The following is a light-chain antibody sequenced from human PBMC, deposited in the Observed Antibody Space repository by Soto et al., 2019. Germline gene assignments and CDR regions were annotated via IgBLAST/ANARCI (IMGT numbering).Light chain of an antibody. V-gene: IGLV2-23*01. CDR2: EGS. CDR3: CSYAGRCV. CDR1: SSDVGSYNL. Sequence: QSALTQPASVSGSPGQSITISCTGTSSDVGSYNLVSWYQQHPGKAPKLMIYEGSKRPSWVSNRFSGSKSGNTASLTISGLQAEDEADYYFCSYAGRCVFGVGTQLTVL. J-gene: IGLJ2*01.